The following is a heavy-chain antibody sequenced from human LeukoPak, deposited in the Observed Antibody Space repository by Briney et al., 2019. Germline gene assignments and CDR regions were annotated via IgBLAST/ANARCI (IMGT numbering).Heavy chain of an antibody. Sequence: PGGTLRLSCAASGFTFSSYGMSWVRQAPGKGLEWVSAISGSGGSTYYADSVKGRFTISRDNSKNTLYLQMNSLRAEDTAVYYCAKYQILTGYYSVDDAFDIWGQGTMVTVSS. V-gene: IGHV3-23*01. D-gene: IGHD3-9*01. J-gene: IGHJ3*02. CDR1: GFTFSSYG. CDR2: ISGSGGST. CDR3: AKYQILTGYYSVDDAFDI.